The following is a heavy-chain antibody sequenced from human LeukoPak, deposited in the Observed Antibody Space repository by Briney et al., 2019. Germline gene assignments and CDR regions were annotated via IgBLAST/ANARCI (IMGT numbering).Heavy chain of an antibody. CDR1: GFTFSSYA. V-gene: IGHV3-30*04. CDR3: ARAEYGDLNAFDI. D-gene: IGHD4-17*01. Sequence: GGSLRLSCAASGFTFSSYAMHWVRQAPSKGLEWVAVISYDGSNKYYADSVKGRFTISRDNSKNTLYLQMNSLRAEDTAVYYCARAEYGDLNAFDIWGQGTMVTVSS. CDR2: ISYDGSNK. J-gene: IGHJ3*02.